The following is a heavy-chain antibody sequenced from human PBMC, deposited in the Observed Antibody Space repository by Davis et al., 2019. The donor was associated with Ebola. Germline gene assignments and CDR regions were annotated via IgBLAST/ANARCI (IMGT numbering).Heavy chain of an antibody. CDR2: ISAYNGNT. CDR3: ARDLAVLGSGSTGY. J-gene: IGHJ4*02. V-gene: IGHV1-18*04. Sequence: ASVKVSCKASGYTFTSYGISWVRQAPGQGLEWMGWISAYNGNTNYAQKLQGRVTMTTDTSTSTAYMELRSLRSDDTAVYYCARDLAVLGSGSTGYWGQGTLVTVSS. D-gene: IGHD1-26*01. CDR1: GYTFTSYG.